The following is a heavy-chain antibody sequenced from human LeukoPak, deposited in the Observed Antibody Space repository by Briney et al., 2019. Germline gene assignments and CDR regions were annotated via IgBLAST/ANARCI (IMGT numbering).Heavy chain of an antibody. CDR1: GGTFSSYA. J-gene: IGHJ1*01. V-gene: IGHV1-69*11. CDR3: ATKTTVTTSRAEYFQH. D-gene: IGHD4-17*01. Sequence: SVKVSCKASGGTFSSYAISRVRQAPGQGLEWMGRIIPILGTANYAQKFQGRVTITTDESTSTAYMGLSSLRSEDTAVYYCATKTTVTTSRAEYFQHWGQGTLVTVSS. CDR2: IIPILGTA.